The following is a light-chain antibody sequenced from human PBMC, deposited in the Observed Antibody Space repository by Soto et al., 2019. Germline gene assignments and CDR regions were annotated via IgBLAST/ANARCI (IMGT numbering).Light chain of an antibody. CDR2: RNN. V-gene: IGLV1-47*01. CDR1: SSNIGSNY. J-gene: IGLJ3*02. Sequence: QSVLTQPPSASGTPGQRVTISCSGSSSNIGSNYVYWYQQLPGTAPKLLIYRNNQRPSGVPDRFSGSKSGTSASLAISGLRSEDEADYYCAAWDDSLSVNWVFCGGTKVAVL. CDR3: AAWDDSLSVNWV.